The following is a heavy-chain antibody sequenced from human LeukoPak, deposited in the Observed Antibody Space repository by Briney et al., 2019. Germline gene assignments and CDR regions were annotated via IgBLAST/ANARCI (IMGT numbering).Heavy chain of an antibody. CDR2: IIPIFGTA. Sequence: SVKVSCKASGYTFTSYDVNWVRQAPGQGLEWMGGIIPIFGTANYAQKFQGRVTITADESTSTAYMELSSLRSEDTAVYYCASSPYHSYSSFMLEGKGSPLFFDYWGQGTLVTVSS. CDR1: GYTFTSYD. V-gene: IGHV1-69*13. J-gene: IGHJ4*02. CDR3: ASSPYHSYSSFMLEGKGSPLFFDY. D-gene: IGHD6-6*01.